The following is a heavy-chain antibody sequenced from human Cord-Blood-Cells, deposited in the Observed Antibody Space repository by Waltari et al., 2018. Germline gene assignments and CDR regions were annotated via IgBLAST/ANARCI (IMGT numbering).Heavy chain of an antibody. CDR3: ARPVGYGDYGYYFDY. CDR2: IIPIFGTA. Sequence: QVQLVQSGAEVHKPGSSVKVSCNASGGTFSSYAISWVRQAAGQGLEWMGGIIPIFGTANYAQKFQGRVTITADESPSTAYMELSSLRSEDTAVYYCARPVGYGDYGYYFDYWGQGTLVTVSS. CDR1: GGTFSSYA. D-gene: IGHD4-17*01. J-gene: IGHJ4*02. V-gene: IGHV1-69*01.